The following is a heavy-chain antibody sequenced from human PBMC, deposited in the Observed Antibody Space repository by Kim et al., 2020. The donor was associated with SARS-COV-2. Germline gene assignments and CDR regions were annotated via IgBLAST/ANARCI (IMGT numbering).Heavy chain of an antibody. V-gene: IGHV4-34*01. J-gene: IGHJ3*02. CDR2: INHSGST. Sequence: SETLSLTCAVYGGSFSGYYWSWIRQPPGKGLEWIGEINHSGSTNYNPSLKSRVTISVDTSKNQFSLKLSSVTAADTAVYYCARGRCSSTSCYRQYAFDI. CDR1: GGSFSGYY. D-gene: IGHD2-2*01. CDR3: ARGRCSSTSCYRQYAFDI.